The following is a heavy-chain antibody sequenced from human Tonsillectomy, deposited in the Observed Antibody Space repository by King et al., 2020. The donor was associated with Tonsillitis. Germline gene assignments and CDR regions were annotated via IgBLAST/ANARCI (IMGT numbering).Heavy chain of an antibody. CDR2: IWHDGSSN. D-gene: IGHD1-1*01. J-gene: IGHJ4*02. V-gene: IGHV3-33*08. CDR3: ARGHVSVPNDY. Sequence: VQLVESGGGVVQPGRSLRLSCAAFGCTFSSYGLHWVRQAPGKGLEWVAVIWHDGSSNHYADSVKGRFTNSSDNSKNTVYLQMNILRVEDTAVYYCARGHVSVPNDYWGQGTLVTVSS. CDR1: GCTFSSYG.